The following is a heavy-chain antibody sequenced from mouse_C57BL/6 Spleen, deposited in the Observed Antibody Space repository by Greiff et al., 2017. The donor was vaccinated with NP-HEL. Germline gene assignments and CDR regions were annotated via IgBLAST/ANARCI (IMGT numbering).Heavy chain of an antibody. V-gene: IGHV5-9*01. CDR2: ISGGGGNT. Sequence: EVKLVESGGGLVKPGGSLKLSCAASGFTFSSYTMSWVRQTPEKRLEWVATISGGGGNTYYPDSVKGRFTISRDNAKNTLYLQMSSLRSEDTALYYCARHDGTYWYFDVWGTGTTVTVSS. CDR3: ARHDGTYWYFDV. J-gene: IGHJ1*03. D-gene: IGHD2-3*01. CDR1: GFTFSSYT.